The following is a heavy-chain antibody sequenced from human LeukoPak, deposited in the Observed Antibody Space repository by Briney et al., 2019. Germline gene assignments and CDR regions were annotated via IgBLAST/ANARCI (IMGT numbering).Heavy chain of an antibody. D-gene: IGHD1-26*01. J-gene: IGHJ6*02. CDR1: GFTFSSYG. CDR3: AKDPGEWELLHCYGMDV. Sequence: GGSLRLSCAASGFTFSSYGMHWVRQAPGKGLEWVAVIWYDGSNKYYADSVKGRFTISRDNSKNTLYLQMNSLRAEDTAVYYCAKDPGEWELLHCYGMDVWGQGTTVTVSS. V-gene: IGHV3-30*02. CDR2: IWYDGSNK.